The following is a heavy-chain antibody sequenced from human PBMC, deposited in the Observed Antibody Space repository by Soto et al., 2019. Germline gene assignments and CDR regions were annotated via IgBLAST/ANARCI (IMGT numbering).Heavy chain of an antibody. V-gene: IGHV3-9*01. CDR3: AKTLYQLLADDVSDM. J-gene: IGHJ3*02. CDR1: GFSFDDYA. D-gene: IGHD2-2*01. Sequence: EVQVVESGGGLVQTGRSLRLSCTGSGFSFDDYAMHWVRQVPGKGLEWVAGINYNSDAMVYADSVKGRFTISRDNAKNCLNLQMNSLKHEDTDLYYCAKTLYQLLADDVSDMWGRGTMVTVSS. CDR2: INYNSDAM.